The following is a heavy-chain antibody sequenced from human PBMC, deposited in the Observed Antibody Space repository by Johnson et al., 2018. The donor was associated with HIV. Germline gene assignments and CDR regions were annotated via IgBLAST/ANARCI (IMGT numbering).Heavy chain of an antibody. Sequence: VQLVESGGGLVQPAGSLRLSCAASGFTFSNFALHWVRQAPGKGLQYVSRIGSDGVSTYYANSVIGRFTISRDNSKNTVFLQMRRLRAEDIGIYYCARDSGGNYGAFDIWGQGTMVTVSS. D-gene: IGHD4-23*01. CDR3: ARDSGGNYGAFDI. J-gene: IGHJ3*02. CDR1: GFTFSNFA. CDR2: IGSDGVST. V-gene: IGHV3-64*01.